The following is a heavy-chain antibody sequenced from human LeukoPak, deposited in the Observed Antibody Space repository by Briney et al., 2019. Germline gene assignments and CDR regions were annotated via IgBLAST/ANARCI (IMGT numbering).Heavy chain of an antibody. CDR1: GGAFSSYA. J-gene: IGHJ6*02. CDR3: ARRGPDIVVVPAAPHYYYGMDV. CDR2: IIPIFGTA. Sequence: SVKVSCKASGGAFSSYAISWVRQAPGQGLEWMGGIIPIFGTANYAQKFQGRVTITADESTSTAYMELSSLRSEDTAVYYCARRGPDIVVVPAAPHYYYGMDVWGQGTTVTVSS. D-gene: IGHD2-2*01. V-gene: IGHV1-69*13.